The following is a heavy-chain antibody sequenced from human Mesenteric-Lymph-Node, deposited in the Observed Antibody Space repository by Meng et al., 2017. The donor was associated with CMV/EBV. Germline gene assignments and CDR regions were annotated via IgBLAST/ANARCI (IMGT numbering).Heavy chain of an antibody. CDR2: ISWNGGSM. Sequence: SLRLSCAASGFTFDDYAMHWVRQIPGKGLEWVAGISWNGGSMEYADSVKGRFTISRDNAKNSLYLQMNSLRADDTAFYFCAKGGEWLLEYQDHWGQGALVTVSS. V-gene: IGHV3-9*01. D-gene: IGHD3-3*01. J-gene: IGHJ4*02. CDR1: GFTFDDYA. CDR3: AKGGEWLLEYQDH.